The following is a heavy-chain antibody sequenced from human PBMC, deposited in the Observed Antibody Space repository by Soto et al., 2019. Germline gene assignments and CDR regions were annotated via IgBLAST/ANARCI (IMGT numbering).Heavy chain of an antibody. J-gene: IGHJ4*02. CDR1: GFTFSSYS. CDR2: ISSSSSYI. CDR3: AREGIAVAGYYFDY. Sequence: EVQLVESGGGLVKPGGSLRLSCAASGFTFSSYSMNWVRQAPGKGLEWVSSISSSSSYIYYADSVKGRFTISRDNAKNSLYLQMNSLRAEDTAVYYCAREGIAVAGYYFDYWGQGTLDTVSS. V-gene: IGHV3-21*01. D-gene: IGHD6-19*01.